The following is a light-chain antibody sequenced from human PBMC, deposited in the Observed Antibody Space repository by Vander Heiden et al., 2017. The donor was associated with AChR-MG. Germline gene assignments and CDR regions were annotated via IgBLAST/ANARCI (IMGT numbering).Light chain of an antibody. Sequence: QSALTQPSSVSGSPGQSIITSCTGTNSDVGGYNYVSWYRQHPGKAPKLLIYGVTNRPSGVSNRFSGSKSGNTASLSISGRQAEDEADYYCSAYTSIGSYVFGSGTKVTIL. V-gene: IGLV2-14*03. CDR3: SAYTSIGSYV. CDR1: NSDVGGYNY. CDR2: GVT. J-gene: IGLJ1*01.